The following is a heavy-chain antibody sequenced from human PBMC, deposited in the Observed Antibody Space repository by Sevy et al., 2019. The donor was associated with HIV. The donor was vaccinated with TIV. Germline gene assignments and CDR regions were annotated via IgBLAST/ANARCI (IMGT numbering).Heavy chain of an antibody. Sequence: GGSLRLSCAASGFTFSSYAMHWVRQAPGKGLEWVAVISYDGSNKYYADSVKGRFTISRDNAKNSLYVQMNRLRAEDTAVYYCAREGGYTDQGMDVWGQGTTVTVSS. CDR2: ISYDGSNK. CDR3: AREGGYTDQGMDV. V-gene: IGHV3-30*04. D-gene: IGHD5-12*01. J-gene: IGHJ6*02. CDR1: GFTFSSYA.